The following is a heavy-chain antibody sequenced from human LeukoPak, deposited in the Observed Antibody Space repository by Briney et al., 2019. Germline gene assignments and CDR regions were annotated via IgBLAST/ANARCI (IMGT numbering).Heavy chain of an antibody. CDR2: IYYSGST. D-gene: IGHD1-1*01. CDR1: GGSISSSSYY. V-gene: IGHV4-39*01. CDR3: ARRGTGFDY. J-gene: IGHJ4*02. Sequence: KPSETLSLTCTVSGGSISSSSYYWGWIRQPPGKGLEWIGSIYYSGSTYYNPSLKSRVTISVDTSKNQFSLKLSSVTAADTAVYYCARRGTGFDYWGQGTLVTVSS.